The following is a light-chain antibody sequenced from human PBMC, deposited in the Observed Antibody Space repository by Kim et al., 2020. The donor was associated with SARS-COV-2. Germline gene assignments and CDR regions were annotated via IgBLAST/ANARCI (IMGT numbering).Light chain of an antibody. V-gene: IGKV3-20*01. CDR2: GAS. Sequence: EIVLTQSPGTLSLSPGERATLSCRASQSVSSSYLAWYQQKPGQAPRLLIYGASSRATGIPDRFSGSGSGTDFTLTISRLEPEDFAVYYGQQYGSSPLMYTFGQGTKLEI. CDR3: QQYGSSPLMYT. CDR1: QSVSSSY. J-gene: IGKJ2*01.